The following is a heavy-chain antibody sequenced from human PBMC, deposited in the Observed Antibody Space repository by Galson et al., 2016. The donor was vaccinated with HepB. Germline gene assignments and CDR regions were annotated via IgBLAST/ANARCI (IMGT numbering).Heavy chain of an antibody. J-gene: IGHJ4*02. CDR1: GGSISSGGYY. V-gene: IGHV4-31*03. CDR2: IYHSGNA. CDR3: ARGGRKGLWGYYFDY. D-gene: IGHD3-16*01. Sequence: TLSLTCTVSGGSISSGGYYWSWIRHHPGEGLEWIGYIYHSGNAYYNASLKSRVTISVDTSKNQFFRKLTSLTAADTAVYFCARGGRKGLWGYYFDYWGQGTLVTVSS.